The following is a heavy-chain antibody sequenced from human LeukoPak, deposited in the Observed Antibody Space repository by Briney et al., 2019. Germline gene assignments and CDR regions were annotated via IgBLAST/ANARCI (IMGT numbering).Heavy chain of an antibody. CDR2: INPNSGGT. Sequence: ASVKVSCKASGYTFTGYYMHWVRQAPGQGLEWMGWINPNSGGTNYAQKFQGRVTMTRDTSISTAYMELSRLRSDDTAVYYCARDILTGYYAYYFDYWGQGTLVTVSP. CDR1: GYTFTGYY. D-gene: IGHD3-9*01. CDR3: ARDILTGYYAYYFDY. J-gene: IGHJ4*02. V-gene: IGHV1-2*02.